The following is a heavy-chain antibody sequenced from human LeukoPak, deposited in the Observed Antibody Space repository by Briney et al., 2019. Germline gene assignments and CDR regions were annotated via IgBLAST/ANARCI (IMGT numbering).Heavy chain of an antibody. V-gene: IGHV3-23*01. D-gene: IGHD6-19*01. J-gene: IGHJ4*02. CDR2: ISGSGGST. CDR3: AKDIRFSSGWAFDY. Sequence: GGSLRLSCAASGFTFSSYAMSWVREAPGKGLEWVSAISGSGGSTYYADSVKGRFTISRDNSKNTLYLQMNSLRAEDTAVYYCAKDIRFSSGWAFDYWGQGTLVTVSS. CDR1: GFTFSSYA.